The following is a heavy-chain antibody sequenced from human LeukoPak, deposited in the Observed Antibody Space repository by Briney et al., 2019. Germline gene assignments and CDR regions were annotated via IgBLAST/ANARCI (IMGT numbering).Heavy chain of an antibody. Sequence: GGSLRLSCAASGFTFSDYYMSWIRQAPGKGLEWVSYISSSSSYTNYADSVKGRFTISRDNSKNTLYLQMNSLRAEDTAVYYCAKGRYCSSTSCPFDYWGQGTLVTVSS. CDR3: AKGRYCSSTSCPFDY. CDR1: GFTFSDYY. CDR2: ISSSSSYT. V-gene: IGHV3-11*06. J-gene: IGHJ4*02. D-gene: IGHD2-2*01.